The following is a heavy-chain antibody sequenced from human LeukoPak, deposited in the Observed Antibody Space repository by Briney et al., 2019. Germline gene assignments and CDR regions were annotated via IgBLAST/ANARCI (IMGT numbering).Heavy chain of an antibody. Sequence: ASVKVSCKASGYTFTSYYMHWVRQAPGQGLEWMGIINPSGGSTSYAQKFQGRVTMTRDTSISTAYMELSRLRSDDTAVYYCARDRGQHPSTTLIVVAPHSPVDYWGQGTLVTASS. CDR3: ARDRGQHPSTTLIVVAPHSPVDY. CDR2: INPSGGST. D-gene: IGHD3-22*01. CDR1: GYTFTSYY. J-gene: IGHJ4*02. V-gene: IGHV1-46*01.